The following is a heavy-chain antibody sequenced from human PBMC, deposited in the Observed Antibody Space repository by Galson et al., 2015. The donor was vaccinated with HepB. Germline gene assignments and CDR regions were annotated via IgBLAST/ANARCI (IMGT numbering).Heavy chain of an antibody. CDR2: IRYDGSNK. CDR3: AKDPLGDYRSPYLDY. J-gene: IGHJ4*02. CDR1: GFTFRSYG. V-gene: IGHV3-30*02. Sequence: SLRLDCAEYGFTFRSYGMHWVRQAPGKGLEWVAFIRYDGSNKYYADSVNGRFTISRDTSKNTLYLQMNSLRAEDTAVYYFAKDPLGDYRSPYLDYWGQGTLVTVAS. D-gene: IGHD4-11*01.